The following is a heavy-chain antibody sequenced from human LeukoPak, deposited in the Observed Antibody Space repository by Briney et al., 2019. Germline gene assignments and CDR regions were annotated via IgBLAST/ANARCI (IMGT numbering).Heavy chain of an antibody. J-gene: IGHJ5*02. Sequence: GGSLRLSCAASGFTFSSYAMSWVRQVPGKGLEWVSAISGSGGSTYYADSVKGRFTISRDNSKNTLYLQMNSLRAEDTAVYYCAKHRPNYDILTGYYRTWGQGTLVTVSS. CDR3: AKHRPNYDILTGYYRT. CDR1: GFTFSSYA. V-gene: IGHV3-23*01. CDR2: ISGSGGST. D-gene: IGHD3-9*01.